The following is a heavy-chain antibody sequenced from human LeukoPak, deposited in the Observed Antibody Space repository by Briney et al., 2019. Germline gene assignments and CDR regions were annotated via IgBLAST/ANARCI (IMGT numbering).Heavy chain of an antibody. D-gene: IGHD2-2*01. Sequence: SSETLSLTCAVYGGSFSGYYWSWVRQPPGKGLEWIGEINHSGSTNYNPSLKSRVTISVDTSKNQFSLKLSSVTAADTAVYYCARLSSTSFPFDYWGQGTLVSVFS. J-gene: IGHJ4*02. CDR1: GGSFSGYY. CDR2: INHSGST. V-gene: IGHV4-34*01. CDR3: ARLSSTSFPFDY.